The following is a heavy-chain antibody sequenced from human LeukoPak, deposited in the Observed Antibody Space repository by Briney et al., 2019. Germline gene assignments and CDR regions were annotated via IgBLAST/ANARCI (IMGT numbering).Heavy chain of an antibody. V-gene: IGHV3-30*18. CDR2: ISYDGSNK. Sequence: GGSLRLSCAASGFTFSSYGMHWVRQSPGKGLEWVAVISYDGSNKYYADSVKARFTISRDNSKNTLYLQMNSLRDEDTAVYYCAKDYAYVWGSYRYYRSKFFDYWGQGTLVTVSS. J-gene: IGHJ4*02. D-gene: IGHD3-16*02. CDR1: GFTFSSYG. CDR3: AKDYAYVWGSYRYYRSKFFDY.